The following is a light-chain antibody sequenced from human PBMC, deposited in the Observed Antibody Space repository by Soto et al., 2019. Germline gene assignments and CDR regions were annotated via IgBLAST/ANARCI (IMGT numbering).Light chain of an antibody. J-gene: IGKJ1*01. CDR1: QSISSW. Sequence: DIQMTQSPSTLSASLGDRVTITCRASQSISSWLAWYQQKPGKAPKLLIYKASSLESGVPSRFSGSGSGTEFTLTISSLQPDDVAIYYCQQYNDYSWTFGQGTKVDIK. CDR3: QQYNDYSWT. CDR2: KAS. V-gene: IGKV1-5*03.